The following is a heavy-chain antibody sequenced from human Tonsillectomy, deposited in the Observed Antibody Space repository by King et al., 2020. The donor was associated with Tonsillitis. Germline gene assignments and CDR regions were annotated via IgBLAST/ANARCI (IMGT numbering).Heavy chain of an antibody. CDR1: GFTFSDYY. Sequence: VQLVESGGGLVKPGGSLRLSCAASGFTFSDYYMSWIRQAPGKGLEWISFINPSGTNTKYVDSVRGRFTISRDNAKKSTFLQMNSLRAEDTGVYYCWREYWGAFDIWGQGTKVTVSS. CDR2: INPSGTNT. V-gene: IGHV3-11*06. J-gene: IGHJ3*02. D-gene: IGHD2-8*02. CDR3: WREYWGAFDI.